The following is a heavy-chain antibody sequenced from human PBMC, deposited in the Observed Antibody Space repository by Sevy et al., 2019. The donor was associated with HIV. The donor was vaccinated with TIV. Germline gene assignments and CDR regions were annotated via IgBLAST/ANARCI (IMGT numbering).Heavy chain of an antibody. CDR1: GYTFTGYY. J-gene: IGHJ4*02. Sequence: ASVKVSCKASGYTFTGYYMHWVRQAPGQGLEWMGWINPNSGGTDYAQKFQGRVTMTRDTSISTAYMELSRLRSDDTAVYYCARVDVDPVEGWIDYWGQGTLVTVSS. D-gene: IGHD2-2*03. CDR3: ARVDVDPVEGWIDY. CDR2: INPNSGGT. V-gene: IGHV1-2*02.